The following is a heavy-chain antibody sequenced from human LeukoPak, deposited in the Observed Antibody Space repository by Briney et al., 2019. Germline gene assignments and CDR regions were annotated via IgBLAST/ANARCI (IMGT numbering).Heavy chain of an antibody. D-gene: IGHD3-22*01. J-gene: IGHJ4*02. CDR2: ISSNGGST. CDR1: GFTFSSYA. Sequence: PGGSLRLSCAASGFTFSSYAMHWVRQAPGKGLEYVSAISSNGGSTYYANSVKGRFTISRDNSKNTLYLQMGSLRAEDMAVYYCARDIDYYDSSGYYFGGSYLAYWGQGTLVTVSS. CDR3: ARDIDYYDSSGYYFGGSYLAY. V-gene: IGHV3-64*01.